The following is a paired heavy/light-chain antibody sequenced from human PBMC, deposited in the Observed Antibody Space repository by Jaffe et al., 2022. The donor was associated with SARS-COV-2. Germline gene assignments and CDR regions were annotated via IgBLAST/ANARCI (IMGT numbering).Light chain of an antibody. CDR2: DAS. CDR1: QSVNTY. J-gene: IGKJ2*01. Sequence: EIVLTQSPATLSLSPGERATLSCRASQSVNTYLGWYQQKPGQAPRLLIYDASNRATGVPARFSGSGSGTDFTLTISSLEPEDFAVYYCQHRDFWPYTFGQGTKLEIK. V-gene: IGKV3-11*01. CDR3: QHRDFWPYT.
Heavy chain of an antibody. Sequence: EVLLAESGGGLVQPGGSLRLSCAASGFTFDASPMTWVRQSPGKGLQWVSLISGSGGSTYYADAVKGRFTVSRDNSRNILYLQMNSLRADDTAVYYCAKVYRIYNWNDRGWFDPWGQGTLVTVSS. D-gene: IGHD1-1*01. CDR1: GFTFDASP. CDR2: ISGSGGST. CDR3: AKVYRIYNWNDRGWFDP. J-gene: IGHJ5*02. V-gene: IGHV3-23*04.